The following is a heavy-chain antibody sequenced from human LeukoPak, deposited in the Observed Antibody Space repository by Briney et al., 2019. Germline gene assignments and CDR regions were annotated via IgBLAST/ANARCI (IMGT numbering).Heavy chain of an antibody. CDR1: GGSFSGYY. CDR2: INHSGST. Sequence: SETLSLTCAVYGGSFSGYYWSWIRQPPGKGLEWIGEINHSGSTNYNPSLKSRVTISVDTSKNQFSLKLSSVTAADTAVYYCARVAVRGSNYWGQGTLVTVSS. CDR3: ARVAVRGSNY. V-gene: IGHV4-34*01. J-gene: IGHJ4*02. D-gene: IGHD3-10*01.